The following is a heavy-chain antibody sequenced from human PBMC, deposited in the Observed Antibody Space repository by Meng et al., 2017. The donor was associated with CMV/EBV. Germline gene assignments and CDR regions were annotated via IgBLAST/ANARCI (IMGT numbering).Heavy chain of an antibody. V-gene: IGHV3-30-3*01. CDR1: GFTFISYS. Sequence: SGFTFISYSIHWIRQAPGKGLEWVAVISYDGSNTYYAASVKGRFTISRDNSKNTLYLQMNSLRAEDTAVYYCARDFYYDFWSGYYNYWGQGTLVTVSS. CDR2: ISYDGSNT. D-gene: IGHD3-3*01. J-gene: IGHJ4*02. CDR3: ARDFYYDFWSGYYNY.